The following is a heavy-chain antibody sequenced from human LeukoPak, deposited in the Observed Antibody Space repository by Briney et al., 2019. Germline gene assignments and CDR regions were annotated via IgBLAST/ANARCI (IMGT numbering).Heavy chain of an antibody. Sequence: GGSLRLSCAASGFTFSSYSMNWVRQAPGKGLEWVSYISSSSSTIYYADSVKGQFTISRDNAKNSLYLQMNSLRAEDTAVYYCARAALYYYMDVWGKGTTVTVSS. J-gene: IGHJ6*03. CDR3: ARAALYYYMDV. V-gene: IGHV3-48*04. CDR2: ISSSSSTI. CDR1: GFTFSSYS. D-gene: IGHD6-25*01.